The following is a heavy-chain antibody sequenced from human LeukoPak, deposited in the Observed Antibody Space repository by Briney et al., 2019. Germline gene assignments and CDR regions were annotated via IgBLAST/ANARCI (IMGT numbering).Heavy chain of an antibody. CDR3: AKDQGIVVVITPPDY. D-gene: IGHD3-22*01. Sequence: KAGGSLRLSCAASGFTFSSYGMHWVRQAPGKGLEWVAVISYDGSNKYYADSVKGRFTISRDNSENTLYLQMNSLRAEGTAVYYCAKDQGIVVVITPPDYWGQGTLVTVSS. CDR1: GFTFSSYG. J-gene: IGHJ4*02. CDR2: ISYDGSNK. V-gene: IGHV3-30*18.